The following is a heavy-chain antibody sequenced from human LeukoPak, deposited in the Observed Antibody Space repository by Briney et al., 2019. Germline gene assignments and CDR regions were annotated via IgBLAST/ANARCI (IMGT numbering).Heavy chain of an antibody. J-gene: IGHJ4*02. Sequence: GGSLRLSCAASGFTFSSYAMHWVRQAPGKGLEWVAVISYDGSNKYYADSVKGRFTISRDNSKDTLYLQMNSLRAEDTAVYYCARTRIAAAGSLLDYWGQGTLVTVSS. D-gene: IGHD6-13*01. CDR1: GFTFSSYA. V-gene: IGHV3-30-3*01. CDR3: ARTRIAAAGSLLDY. CDR2: ISYDGSNK.